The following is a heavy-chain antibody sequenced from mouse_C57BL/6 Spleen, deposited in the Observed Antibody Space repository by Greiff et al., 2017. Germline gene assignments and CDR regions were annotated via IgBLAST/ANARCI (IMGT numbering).Heavy chain of an antibody. V-gene: IGHV1-15*01. Sequence: QVQLQQSGAELVRPGASVTLSCKASGYTFTDYEMHWVKQTPVHGLEWIGAIDPETGGTAYNQKFKGKAILTADKSSSTAYMELRSLTSEDSAVYYCTRRTPGDYFDYWGQGTTLTVSS. CDR1: GYTFTDYE. J-gene: IGHJ2*01. CDR3: TRRTPGDYFDY. CDR2: IDPETGGT.